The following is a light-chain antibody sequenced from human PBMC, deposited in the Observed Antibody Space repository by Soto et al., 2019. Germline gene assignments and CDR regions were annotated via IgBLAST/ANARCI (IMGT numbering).Light chain of an antibody. CDR3: QRLGT. CDR1: ESININ. Sequence: EIVMTQSPATLSVSPGERATLSCRASESININLAWYQQKRGQAPRLLIYDASNRATGIPARFSGSGSGTDLTLTISSLEPEDFAVYYCQRLGTFGGGTTGDIK. CDR2: DAS. V-gene: IGKV3-11*01. J-gene: IGKJ4*01.